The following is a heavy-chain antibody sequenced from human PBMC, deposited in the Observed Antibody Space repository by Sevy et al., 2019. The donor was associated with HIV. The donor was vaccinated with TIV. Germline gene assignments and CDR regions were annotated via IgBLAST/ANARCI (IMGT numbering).Heavy chain of an antibody. D-gene: IGHD3-22*01. J-gene: IGHJ4*02. CDR1: GFTFSTYS. V-gene: IGHV3-21*01. CDR2: ISSTSSYI. Sequence: GGSLRLSCAASGFTFSTYSMNWVRQAPGKGLEWVSSISSTSSYIDYAYSVKGRFTISRDNAKNSLYLQMNNLRAEDTAVYYCARGNSGSFDYWGQGTLVTVSS. CDR3: ARGNSGSFDY.